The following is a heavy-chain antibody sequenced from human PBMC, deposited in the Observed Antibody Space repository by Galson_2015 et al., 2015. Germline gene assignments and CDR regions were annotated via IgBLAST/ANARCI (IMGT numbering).Heavy chain of an antibody. D-gene: IGHD1-14*01. CDR2: IIPIFGIA. CDR3: ARDKGEEPQDNAFDI. V-gene: IGHV1-69*10. Sequence: SVKVSCKASGGTFSSYAISWVRQAPGQGLEWMGGIIPIFGIANYAQKFQGRVTITADKSTSTAYMELSSLRSEDTAVYYCARDKGEEPQDNAFDIWGQGTMVTVSS. J-gene: IGHJ3*02. CDR1: GGTFSSYA.